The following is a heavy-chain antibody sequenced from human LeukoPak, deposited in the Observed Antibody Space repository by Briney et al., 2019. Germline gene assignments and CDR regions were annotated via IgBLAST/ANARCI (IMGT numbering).Heavy chain of an antibody. CDR2: INGRGIT. CDR1: GFTFSSYT. J-gene: IGHJ4*02. CDR3: AKERQTGDYFTSDY. D-gene: IGHD4-17*01. V-gene: IGHV3-23*01. Sequence: GASLRLSCTASGFTFSSYTMSWVRQAPGEGLEWLSAINGRGITYYAGSVKGRFTISRDNSENTLYLQMNSLTVDDTAVYFCAKERQTGDYFTSDYWGQGTLVTVSS.